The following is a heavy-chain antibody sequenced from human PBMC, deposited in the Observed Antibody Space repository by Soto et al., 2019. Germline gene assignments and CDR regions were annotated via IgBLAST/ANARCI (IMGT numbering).Heavy chain of an antibody. J-gene: IGHJ6*02. Sequence: GGSLRLSCAASGFTFCDYYMNWVRQAPGKGLEWVSSISSSTIYYADSVKGRFTISRDNAKNSLYLQMNSLRAEDTAVYYCARDRRITIFGDYYYYYGMDVWGQGTTVTVSS. CDR3: ARDRRITIFGDYYYYYGMDV. D-gene: IGHD3-3*01. CDR1: GFTFCDYY. CDR2: ISSSTI. V-gene: IGHV3-11*04.